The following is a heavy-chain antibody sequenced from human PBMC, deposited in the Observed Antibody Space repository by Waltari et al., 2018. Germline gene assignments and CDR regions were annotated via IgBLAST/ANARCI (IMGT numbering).Heavy chain of an antibody. Sequence: EVQLVESGGGLVKPGGSLRLSCAASGFTFSNAWMSWVRQAPGKGLEWVGRIKSKTDDGTTDYAEPVKGRFTISRDDSKNTLYLQMNSLKTEDTAVYYCTSGVNNYYYYGMDVWGQGTTVTVSS. V-gene: IGHV3-15*01. CDR3: TSGVNNYYYYGMDV. D-gene: IGHD4-4*01. CDR1: GFTFSNAW. CDR2: IKSKTDDGTT. J-gene: IGHJ6*02.